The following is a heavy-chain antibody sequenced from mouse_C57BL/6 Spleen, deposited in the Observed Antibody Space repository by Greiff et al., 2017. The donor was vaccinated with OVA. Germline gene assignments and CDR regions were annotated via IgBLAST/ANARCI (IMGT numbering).Heavy chain of an antibody. D-gene: IGHD2-5*01. CDR1: GYTFTSYW. Sequence: QVQLQQPGAELVKSGASVKMSCKASGYTFTSYWITWVKQRPGQGLEWIGDIYPGSGSSNYNEKFKSKATLTVDTSASTAYLQFSSLTSEDSAVYYCAREVYYSNYFDYWGQGTTLTVSS. J-gene: IGHJ2*01. CDR2: IYPGSGSS. V-gene: IGHV1-55*01. CDR3: AREVYYSNYFDY.